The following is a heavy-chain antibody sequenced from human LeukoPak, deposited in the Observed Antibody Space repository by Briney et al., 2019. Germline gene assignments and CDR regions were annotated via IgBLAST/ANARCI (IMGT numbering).Heavy chain of an antibody. V-gene: IGHV3-23*01. D-gene: IGHD5-18*01. J-gene: IGHJ5*02. CDR1: GFIVSGDI. Sequence: GGSLRLSCAASGFIVSGDIMSWVRQAPGKGLEWVAAISPSASHRYYADFVGGRFTISRDNSKNTLDLQMSSLRAEDTAVYYCVKDRFGSFDPWGQGTLVTVSS. CDR2: ISPSASHR. CDR3: VKDRFGSFDP.